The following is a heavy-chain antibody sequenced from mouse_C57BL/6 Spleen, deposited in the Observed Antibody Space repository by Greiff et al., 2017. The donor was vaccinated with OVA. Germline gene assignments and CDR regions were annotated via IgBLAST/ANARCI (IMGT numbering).Heavy chain of an antibody. D-gene: IGHD1-1*01. V-gene: IGHV14-4*01. CDR1: GFNIKDDY. Sequence: EVQLKESGAELVRPGASVKLSCTASGFNIKDDYMHWVKQRPEQGLEWIGWIDPENGDTEYASKFQGKATITADTSSNTAYLQLSSLTSEDTAVYYCTTRGNYGSSVRGYFDYWGQGTTLTVSS. CDR3: TTRGNYGSSVRGYFDY. CDR2: IDPENGDT. J-gene: IGHJ2*01.